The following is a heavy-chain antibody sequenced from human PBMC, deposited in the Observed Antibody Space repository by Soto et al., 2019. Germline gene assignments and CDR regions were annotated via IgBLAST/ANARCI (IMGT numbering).Heavy chain of an antibody. V-gene: IGHV4-34*01. D-gene: IGHD1-1*01. CDR3: ARGWRFDP. Sequence: SETRSRTCVVYGGSFSCYQWNWIRQSPGQGLEWIGEINHSGTTKYNPSLESRINLSVDTSKKQFSLKMFSVTAADTAIYYCARGWRFDPWGQGTQVTVSS. J-gene: IGHJ5*02. CDR2: INHSGTT. CDR1: GGSFSCYQ.